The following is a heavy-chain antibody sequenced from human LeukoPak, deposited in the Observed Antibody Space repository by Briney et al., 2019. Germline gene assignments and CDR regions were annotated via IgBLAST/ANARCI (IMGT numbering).Heavy chain of an antibody. V-gene: IGHV1-69*04. CDR3: AGESDFWSGYPNFDY. CDR1: GGTFSSYA. D-gene: IGHD3-3*01. J-gene: IGHJ4*02. CDR2: IIPILGIA. Sequence: SVKVSCKASGGTFSSYAISWVRQAPGQGLEWMGRIIPILGIANYAQKFQGRVTITADKSTSTAYMELSSLRSEDTAVYYCAGESDFWSGYPNFDYWGQGTLVTVSS.